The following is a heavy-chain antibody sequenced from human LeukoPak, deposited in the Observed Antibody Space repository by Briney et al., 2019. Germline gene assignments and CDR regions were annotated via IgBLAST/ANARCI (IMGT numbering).Heavy chain of an antibody. CDR2: INHSGST. D-gene: IGHD1-1*01. CDR3: ARHGSAGTFFDY. Sequence: SETLSLTCAVYGGSFSGYYWSWIRQPPGKGLEWIGEINHSGSTNYNPSLKSRVTISVDTSKNHFSLKLTSVTAADTAVYYCARHGSAGTFFDYWGQGTLVTVSS. CDR1: GGSFSGYY. J-gene: IGHJ4*02. V-gene: IGHV4-34*01.